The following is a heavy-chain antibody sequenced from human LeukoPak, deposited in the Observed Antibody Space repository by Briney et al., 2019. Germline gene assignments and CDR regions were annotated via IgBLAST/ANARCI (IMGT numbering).Heavy chain of an antibody. Sequence: PGASVKVSCKASGYTFTGYYMHWVRQAPGQGLEWMGWINPNSGGTNYAQKFQGRVTMTRDTSISTAYMELSRLRSDDTAVYYCARVRGYCSSTSCYDAFDIWGQGTMVTVSS. D-gene: IGHD2-2*01. CDR2: INPNSGGT. J-gene: IGHJ3*02. CDR1: GYTFTGYY. V-gene: IGHV1-2*02. CDR3: ARVRGYCSSTSCYDAFDI.